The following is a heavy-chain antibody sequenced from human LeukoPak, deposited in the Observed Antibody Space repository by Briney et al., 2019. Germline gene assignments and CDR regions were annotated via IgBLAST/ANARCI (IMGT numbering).Heavy chain of an antibody. Sequence: PSETLSLTCSVSGGSIRNYFWSWIRQTPGTGLEWIGYIYYSGSTNYNPSLKSRVTISVDTSKNQFSLRLSSVTAADTAVYYCARVIGDYDRRGLKNPHYFDYWGQGTLVTVSS. CDR3: ARVIGDYDRRGLKNPHYFDY. CDR1: GGSIRNYF. V-gene: IGHV4-59*01. CDR2: IYYSGST. J-gene: IGHJ4*02. D-gene: IGHD3-22*01.